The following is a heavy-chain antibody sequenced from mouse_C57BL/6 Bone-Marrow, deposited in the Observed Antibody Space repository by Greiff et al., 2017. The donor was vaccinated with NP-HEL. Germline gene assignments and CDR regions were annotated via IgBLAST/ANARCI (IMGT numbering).Heavy chain of an antibody. CDR3: ARNGYPAWVAY. CDR1: GFSLTSYG. Sequence: QVQLQQSGPGLVQPSQSLSITCTVSGFSLTSYGVHWVRQSPGKGLEWLGVIWSGGSTDYNAAFISRLSISKDNSKSQVFFKMNSLQADDTAIYYCARNGYPAWVAYWGQGTLVTVSA. V-gene: IGHV2-2*01. D-gene: IGHD2-2*01. J-gene: IGHJ3*01. CDR2: IWSGGST.